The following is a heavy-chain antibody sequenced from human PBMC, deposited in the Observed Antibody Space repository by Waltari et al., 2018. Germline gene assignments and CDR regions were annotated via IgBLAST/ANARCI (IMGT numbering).Heavy chain of an antibody. CDR2: IYWNFET. J-gene: IGHJ1*01. CDR1: GFSLSASGEC. D-gene: IGHD3-9*01. V-gene: IGHV2-5*01. CDR3: AHSLNPDYDVLTGAHSQYFQY. Sequence: QITLKESGLTLVKPTQTLTLTCTFSGFSLSASGECVGWIRQSPGKAPEWLASIYWNFETRYSPSLSGRVTLTKATSKNQVVLTVTNMDPMDTATYYCAHSLNPDYDVLTGAHSQYFQYWGQGTLVTVSS.